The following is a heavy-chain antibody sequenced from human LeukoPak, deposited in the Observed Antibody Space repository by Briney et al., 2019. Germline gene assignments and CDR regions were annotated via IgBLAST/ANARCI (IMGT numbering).Heavy chain of an antibody. CDR3: AREDRGYSYGFDCYYYMDV. V-gene: IGHV4-4*07. CDR1: GGSISSYY. D-gene: IGHD5-18*01. Sequence: SETLSLTCTVSGGSISSYYWSWIRQPAGKGLEWIGRIYTSGSTNYNPSLKSRVTISVDTSKNQFSLKLSSVTAADTAVYYCAREDRGYSYGFDCYYYMDVWGKGTTVTVSS. J-gene: IGHJ6*03. CDR2: IYTSGST.